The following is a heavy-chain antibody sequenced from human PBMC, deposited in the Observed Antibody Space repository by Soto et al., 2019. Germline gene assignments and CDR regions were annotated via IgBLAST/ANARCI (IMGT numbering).Heavy chain of an antibody. D-gene: IGHD3-16*01. CDR3: AQIMLTCGGVSALDAFDM. CDR1: GISLSSIRVG. Sequence: QITLKESGPTLVNPTQTLTLTCSFSGISLSSIRVGVAWIRQPPGKALEWLAIIYWDDDRRYSPSLKTRLAITSESSKNQVVLTMTNGAAGDIATCYCAQIMLTCGGVSALDAFDMWGQGTMVTVSS. V-gene: IGHV2-5*02. CDR2: IYWDDDR. J-gene: IGHJ3*02.